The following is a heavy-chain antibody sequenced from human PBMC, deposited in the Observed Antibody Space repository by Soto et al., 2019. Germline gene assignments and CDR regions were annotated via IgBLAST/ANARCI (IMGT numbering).Heavy chain of an antibody. J-gene: IGHJ6*02. CDR3: ARRPVLRYWGGMDV. CDR1: GGSFSGYY. D-gene: IGHD3-9*01. Sequence: PSETLSLTCAVYGGSFSGYYWSWIRQPPGKGLEWIGEINHSGSTNYNPSLKSRVTISVDTSKNQFSLKLSSVTAADTAVYYCARRPVLRYWGGMDVWGQGTTVTVSS. V-gene: IGHV4-34*01. CDR2: INHSGST.